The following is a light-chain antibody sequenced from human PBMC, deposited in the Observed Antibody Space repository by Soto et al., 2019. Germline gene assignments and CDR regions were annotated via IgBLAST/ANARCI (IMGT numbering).Light chain of an antibody. J-gene: IGLJ1*01. Sequence: QSVLTQPASVSGSPGQSITISCTGSNSDIGSYNYVSWYQQHPGEAPKLMIYEVRIRPSGVSNRFSGSKSGNTASLTISGLQAEDEADYYCSSYTSRTTLGVFGTGTKLTVL. CDR2: EVR. CDR3: SSYTSRTTLGV. V-gene: IGLV2-14*01. CDR1: NSDIGSYNY.